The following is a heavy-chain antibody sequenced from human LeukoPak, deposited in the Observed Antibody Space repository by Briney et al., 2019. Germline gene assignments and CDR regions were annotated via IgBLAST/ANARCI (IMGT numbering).Heavy chain of an antibody. CDR2: IKQDGSEK. CDR3: PRDPATWMYSSSSHY. Sequence: GGSLRLSCAASGFTFSSYWMRWVRQAPGKGLEWVANIKQDGSEKYYVDSVKGRFTISRDNAKNSLYLQMNSLRAEDTAVYYWPRDPATWMYSSSSHYWGQGTLVTVSS. J-gene: IGHJ4*02. CDR1: GFTFSSYW. D-gene: IGHD6-6*01. V-gene: IGHV3-7*01.